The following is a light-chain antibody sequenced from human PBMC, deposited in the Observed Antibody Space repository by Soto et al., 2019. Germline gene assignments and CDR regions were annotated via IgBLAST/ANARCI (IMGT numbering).Light chain of an antibody. CDR2: GNS. J-gene: IGLJ1*01. CDR3: QSYDSSLSGYV. Sequence: QSALTQPPSVSGAPGQRVTISCTGSSSNIGAGYDVHWYQQLPGTAPKLLIYGNSNRPSGVPDRFSGSKSGTSASLAITGLQAEDEADDYCQSYDSSLSGYVFGTGTKATVL. V-gene: IGLV1-40*01. CDR1: SSNIGAGYD.